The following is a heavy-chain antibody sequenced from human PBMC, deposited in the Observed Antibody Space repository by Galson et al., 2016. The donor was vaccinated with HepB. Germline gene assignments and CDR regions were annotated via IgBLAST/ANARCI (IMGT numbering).Heavy chain of an antibody. CDR3: AHVHYGDYGRYNNYAMVV. CDR2: IYWDNDQ. Sequence: PALVTPTQTLALTCTFSGFSLSTTGEGVGWIRQPPGQALEWLAVIYWDNDQRFSPSLRSRLTVTKDTSKKQVVLTMTNMDPVDTATYYCAHVHYGDYGRYNNYAMVVWGQGTLVTVSS. D-gene: IGHD4-17*01. J-gene: IGHJ6*02. V-gene: IGHV2-5*02. CDR1: GFSLSTTGEG.